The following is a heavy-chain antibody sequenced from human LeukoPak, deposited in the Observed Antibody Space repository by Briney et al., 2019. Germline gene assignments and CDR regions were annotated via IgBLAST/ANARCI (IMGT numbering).Heavy chain of an antibody. D-gene: IGHD3-3*01. V-gene: IGHV4-39*07. CDR1: GGSISSSSYY. CDR2: MYYSGST. J-gene: IGHJ4*02. Sequence: SETLSLTCTVSGGSISSSSYYWGWIRQPPGKGLEWIGSMYYSGSTYYNPSLKSRVTISVDTSKNQFSLKLSSVTAADTAVYYCASSRFWSGYYSGFNYWGQGTLVTVSS. CDR3: ASSRFWSGYYSGFNY.